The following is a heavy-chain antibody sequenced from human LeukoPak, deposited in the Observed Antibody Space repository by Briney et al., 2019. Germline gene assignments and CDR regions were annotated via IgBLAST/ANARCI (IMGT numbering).Heavy chain of an antibody. Sequence: SGTLSPTCDVSGGSISRTNWWSWVRQSPGQGLEWIGEISLSGHTNYNPSLQSRVTMSLDESKNQVSLDLASVTDADTAVYYCSRESGAFSPFGYWGQGTLVTVHS. J-gene: IGHJ4*02. CDR1: GGSISRTNW. V-gene: IGHV4-4*02. CDR3: SRESGAFSPFGY. D-gene: IGHD1-26*01. CDR2: ISLSGHT.